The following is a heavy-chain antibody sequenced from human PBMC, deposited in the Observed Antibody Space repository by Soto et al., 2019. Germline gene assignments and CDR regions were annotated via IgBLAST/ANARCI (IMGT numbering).Heavy chain of an antibody. V-gene: IGHV1-18*04. CDR2: VSAYNGNT. J-gene: IGHJ5*02. CDR3: ARVSTPGWFDP. CDR1: GYTFTTHD. D-gene: IGHD6-13*01. Sequence: QVKLVQSGAGVKKPGASVKVSCEASGYTFTTHDIAWVRQAPGQGLEWMGWVSAYNGNTNYAPKFQSRVTMTTDTSTSTAFMELRSRRSADTAMYYCARVSTPGWFDPWGQGALITVSS.